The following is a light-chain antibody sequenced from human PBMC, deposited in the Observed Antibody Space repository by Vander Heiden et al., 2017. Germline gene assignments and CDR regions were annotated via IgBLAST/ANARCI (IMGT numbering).Light chain of an antibody. Sequence: ELVMTQSPATLSVSPGERATLSCRASQSVSSNLAWYQQKPGQAPRLLIYGASTRATGIPARCSGSGSGTEFTLTISSLQSEDFAVYYCQQYKNWPPWTYGQRTKVEIK. CDR1: QSVSSN. V-gene: IGKV3-15*01. J-gene: IGKJ1*01. CDR2: GAS. CDR3: QQYKNWPPWT.